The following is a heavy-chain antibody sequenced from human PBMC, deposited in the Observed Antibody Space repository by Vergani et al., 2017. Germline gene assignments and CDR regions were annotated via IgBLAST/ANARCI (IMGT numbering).Heavy chain of an antibody. Sequence: QVQLVQSGAEVKKPGSSVKVSCKASGGTFSSYTISWVRQAPGQGLGWMGRIIPILGIANYAQKFQGRVTMTADKSTSTAYMELSSLRSEDTAVYYCAGTTPDYGDYRFGGKRLPEDYWGQGTLVTVSS. V-gene: IGHV1-69*02. CDR1: GGTFSSYT. CDR3: AGTTPDYGDYRFGGKRLPEDY. J-gene: IGHJ4*02. CDR2: IIPILGIA. D-gene: IGHD4-17*01.